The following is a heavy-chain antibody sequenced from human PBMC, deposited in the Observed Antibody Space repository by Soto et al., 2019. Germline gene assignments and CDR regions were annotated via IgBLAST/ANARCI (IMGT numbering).Heavy chain of an antibody. CDR1: GFTFSSYG. CDR2: ISYDGSNK. D-gene: IGHD2-15*01. Sequence: QVQLVESGGGVVQPGRSLRLSCAASGFTFSSYGMHWVRQAPGKGLEWVAVISYDGSNKYYADSVKGRFTISRDNSKNTLYLQMNSLRAEDTAVYYCAKEVPVAATYHSIYYGMDVWGQGTTVTVSS. CDR3: AKEVPVAATYHSIYYGMDV. V-gene: IGHV3-30*18. J-gene: IGHJ6*02.